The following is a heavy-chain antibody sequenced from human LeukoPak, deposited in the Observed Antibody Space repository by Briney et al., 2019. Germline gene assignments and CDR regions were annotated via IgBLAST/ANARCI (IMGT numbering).Heavy chain of an antibody. V-gene: IGHV3-48*03. CDR2: ISSSGHAM. CDR1: GFSFSHYE. J-gene: IGHJ6*03. D-gene: IGHD3-10*01. Sequence: GGSLRLSCAASGFSFSHYEITWVRQAPGKGLEWISYISSSGHAMYYADSVRGRFSVSRDNTNNSLSLQMNSLSAEDTAIYYCAKLGDYYGSAYYYYYMDVWGKGTPVIVSS. CDR3: AKLGDYYGSAYYYYYMDV.